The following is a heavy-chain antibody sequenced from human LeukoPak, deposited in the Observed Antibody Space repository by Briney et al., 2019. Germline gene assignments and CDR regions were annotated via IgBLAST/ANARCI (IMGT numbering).Heavy chain of an antibody. CDR1: GFTFSSYA. V-gene: IGHV3-23*01. D-gene: IGHD3-3*01. Sequence: GGSLRLSCTASGFTFSSYAMSWVRQAPGKGLEWVSAISGSGGSTYYADSVKGRFTISRDNSKNTLYLQMNSLRAEDTAVYSCAKREDYDFWSGYDYWGQGTLVSVSS. CDR2: ISGSGGST. J-gene: IGHJ4*02. CDR3: AKREDYDFWSGYDY.